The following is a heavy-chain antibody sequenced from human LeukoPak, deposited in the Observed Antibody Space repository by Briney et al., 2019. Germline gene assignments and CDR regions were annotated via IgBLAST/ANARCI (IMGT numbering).Heavy chain of an antibody. D-gene: IGHD1-26*01. J-gene: IGHJ3*02. V-gene: IGHV4-59*01. CDR2: IYYSGST. CDR3: ARDKGRDSGSYLNAFDI. Sequence: SETLSLTCTVSGGSISTYYWSWTRQPPGKGLEWIGYIYYSGSTDCNPSLKSRVTISVDTSKYQFSLKLSSVTAADTAVYYCARDKGRDSGSYLNAFDIWGQGTTVTVSS. CDR1: GGSISTYY.